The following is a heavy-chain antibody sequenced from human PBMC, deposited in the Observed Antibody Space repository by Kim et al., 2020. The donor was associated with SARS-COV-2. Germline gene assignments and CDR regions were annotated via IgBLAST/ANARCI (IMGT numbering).Heavy chain of an antibody. CDR1: GFTISTLW. Sequence: GGSLRLSCAGSGFTISTLWMSWVRQAPGKGLEWVANIKEDGSEKYYVDSVKGRFTISRDNTKNSLYLQMYSLRAEDTAVYYCAIFESDGTCPECRWGQGTLVTVSS. J-gene: IGHJ4*02. CDR2: IKEDGSEK. V-gene: IGHV3-7*01. CDR3: AIFESDGTCPECR. D-gene: IGHD1-1*01.